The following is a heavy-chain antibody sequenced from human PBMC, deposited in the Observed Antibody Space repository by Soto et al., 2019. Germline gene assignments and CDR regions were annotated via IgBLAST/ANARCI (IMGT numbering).Heavy chain of an antibody. Sequence: ASVKVSCKAPGYTFTGYYMHWVRQAPGQGLEWMGWINPNSGGTNYAQKFQGWVTMTRDTSISTAYMELSRLRSDDTAVYYCARGPPGYCSGGSCYEDYYYYYMDVWGKGTTVTVSS. V-gene: IGHV1-2*04. CDR2: INPNSGGT. D-gene: IGHD2-15*01. J-gene: IGHJ6*03. CDR3: ARGPPGYCSGGSCYEDYYYYYMDV. CDR1: GYTFTGYY.